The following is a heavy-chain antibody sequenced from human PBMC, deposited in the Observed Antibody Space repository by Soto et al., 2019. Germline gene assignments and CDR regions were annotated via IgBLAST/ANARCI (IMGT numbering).Heavy chain of an antibody. CDR2: IYPGDTDP. CDR3: ASAFLTAHKNDYSSSYCLDN. Sequence: GQSMRISCRGSEYNCTGYWIGRMSKMPGKGLEWMRIIYPGDTDPRYSPSFRGQVTISADKSISTAYLQWSSLKASATAMYYCASAFLTAHKNDYSSSYCLDNRGEATLVTVSS. CDR1: EYNCTGYW. J-gene: IGHJ4*02. V-gene: IGHV5-51*01. D-gene: IGHD4-4*01.